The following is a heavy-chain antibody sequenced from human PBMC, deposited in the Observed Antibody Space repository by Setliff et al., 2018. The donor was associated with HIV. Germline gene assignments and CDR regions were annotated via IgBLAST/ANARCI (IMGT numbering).Heavy chain of an antibody. CDR2: INTGNDNT. CDR3: AKGGDRAMINFDH. D-gene: IGHD5-18*01. J-gene: IGHJ4*02. V-gene: IGHV1-3*04. Sequence: GPSVKVSCKTTGYTFSTYPMHWVRQAPGQRLEWMGWINTGNDNTRYSQKFQGRVTITRDTSASTAYMELSSLTSEDTAVYYCAKGGDRAMINFDHWGQGTLVTVSS. CDR1: GYTFSTYP.